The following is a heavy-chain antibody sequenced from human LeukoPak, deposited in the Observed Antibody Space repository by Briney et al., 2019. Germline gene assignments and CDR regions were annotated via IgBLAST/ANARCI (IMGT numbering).Heavy chain of an antibody. CDR1: GYTFTNYA. V-gene: IGHV1-3*01. J-gene: IGHJ3*02. Sequence: GASVKVSCKASGYTFTNYAIHWVRQAPGQRLEWMGWINAGNDNRKYSQKFQDRVTTTRDTSASTAYMELSSLRSEDTAVYYCARGRGYYDSSGYPGDIWGQGTMVTVSS. CDR3: ARGRGYYDSSGYPGDI. CDR2: INAGNDNR. D-gene: IGHD3-22*01.